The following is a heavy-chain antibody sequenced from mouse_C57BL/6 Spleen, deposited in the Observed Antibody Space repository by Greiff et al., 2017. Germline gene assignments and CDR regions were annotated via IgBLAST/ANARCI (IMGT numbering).Heavy chain of an antibody. Sequence: QVQLQQSGAELVRPGTSVKVSCKASGYAFTNYLIEWVKQRPGQGLEWIGVINPGSGGTNYNEKFKGKATLTADKSSSTAYMQLSSLTSEDSAVYCCARSRDVGTDYWGQGTTLTVSS. J-gene: IGHJ2*01. CDR2: INPGSGGT. V-gene: IGHV1-54*01. CDR1: GYAFTNYL. CDR3: ARSRDVGTDY. D-gene: IGHD4-1*01.